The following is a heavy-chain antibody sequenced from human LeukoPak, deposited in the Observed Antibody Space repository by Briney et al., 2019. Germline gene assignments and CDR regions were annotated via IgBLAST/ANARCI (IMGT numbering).Heavy chain of an antibody. J-gene: IGHJ6*03. CDR3: ARASYYLYYYYYMDV. CDR2: IYYSGST. CDR1: GGYISSSSYY. V-gene: IGHV4-39*07. Sequence: PSETLSLTCTVSGGYISSSSYYWGWIRQPPGKGLEWIGSIYYSGSTYYNPSLKSRVTISVDTSKNQFSLKLSSVTAADTAVYYCARASYYLYYYYYMDVWGKGTTVTVSS. D-gene: IGHD1-26*01.